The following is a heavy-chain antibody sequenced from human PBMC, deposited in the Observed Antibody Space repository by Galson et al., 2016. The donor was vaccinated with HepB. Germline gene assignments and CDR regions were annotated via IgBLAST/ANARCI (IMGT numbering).Heavy chain of an antibody. Sequence: SLRLSCAASGFTFSPYNMNWVRQTPEKGLEWVSFISDSGTNIHYADSVKGRFTISRDNAENSLFLQMNSLRDEDTAMYYCARDTYAGPDYWGQGTLVTVS. CDR3: ARDTYAGPDY. J-gene: IGHJ4*02. CDR2: ISDSGTNI. CDR1: GFTFSPYN. D-gene: IGHD2-2*01. V-gene: IGHV3-48*02.